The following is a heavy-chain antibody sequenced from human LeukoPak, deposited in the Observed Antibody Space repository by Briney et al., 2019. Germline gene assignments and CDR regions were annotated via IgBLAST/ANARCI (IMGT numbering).Heavy chain of an antibody. V-gene: IGHV3-7*01. J-gene: IGHJ6*02. CDR2: SDK. Sequence: SDKYYADSVKGRFTISRDNAKNSLYLQMNSLRAEDSAVYYCARDDCSTPTCFPYYYYGMDVWGQGTTVTVSS. D-gene: IGHD2-2*01. CDR3: ARDDCSTPTCFPYYYYGMDV.